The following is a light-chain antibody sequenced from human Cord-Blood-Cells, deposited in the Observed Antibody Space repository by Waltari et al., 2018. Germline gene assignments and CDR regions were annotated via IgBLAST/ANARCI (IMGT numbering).Light chain of an antibody. J-gene: IGLJ1*01. Sequence: QSALTQPASVSGSPGQLITISCTGTSSDVGGYNYVSWYQQHPGKAPKLMIYEVSNRPSGVSNRFSGSKSGNTASLTISALQAEDEADYYCSSYTSSSTNYVFGTGTKVTVL. V-gene: IGLV2-14*01. CDR1: SSDVGGYNY. CDR3: SSYTSSSTNYV. CDR2: EVS.